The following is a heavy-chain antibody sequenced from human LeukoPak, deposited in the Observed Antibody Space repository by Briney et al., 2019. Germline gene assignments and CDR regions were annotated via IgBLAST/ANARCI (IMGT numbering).Heavy chain of an antibody. D-gene: IGHD6-13*01. CDR1: GFTFSSYS. Sequence: GGSLTLSCAASGFTFSSYSMNWVRQAPGKGLEWVSYISSSSSTIYYAASVKGRFTISRDNAKNSLYLQMNSLRAEDTAVYYCARGPGQQQLVYWGQGTLVTVSS. CDR3: ARGPGQQQLVY. V-gene: IGHV3-48*01. J-gene: IGHJ4*02. CDR2: ISSSSSTI.